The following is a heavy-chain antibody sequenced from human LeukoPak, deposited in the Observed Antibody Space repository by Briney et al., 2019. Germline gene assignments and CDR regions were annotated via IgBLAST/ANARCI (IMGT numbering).Heavy chain of an antibody. D-gene: IGHD4/OR15-4a*01. CDR1: GGSFSGYY. CDR3: ANRLWWSRRDNPFDP. J-gene: IGHJ5*02. Sequence: TSETLSLTCAVYGGSFSGYYWSWIRQPPGKGLEWIGEINHSGSTNYNPSLKSRVTISVDTSKNQFSLKLSSVTAADTAVYYCANRLWWSRRDNPFDPWGQGTLVTVSS. CDR2: INHSGST. V-gene: IGHV4-34*01.